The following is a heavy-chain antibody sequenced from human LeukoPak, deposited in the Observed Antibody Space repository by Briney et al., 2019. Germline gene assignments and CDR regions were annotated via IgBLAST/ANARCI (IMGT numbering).Heavy chain of an antibody. CDR3: ASGITIFGVARDGMDV. J-gene: IGHJ6*02. V-gene: IGHV3-53*01. CDR1: GFTVSSNY. CDR2: IYSGGST. Sequence: GGSLSLSCAASGFTVSSNYMSWVRQAPGKGLEWVSVIYSGGSTYYADSVKGRFTISRDNSKNTLYLQMNSLRAEDTAVYYCASGITIFGVARDGMDVWGQGTTVTVSS. D-gene: IGHD3-3*01.